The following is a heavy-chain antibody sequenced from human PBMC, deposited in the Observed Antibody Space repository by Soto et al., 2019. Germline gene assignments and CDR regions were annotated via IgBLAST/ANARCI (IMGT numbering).Heavy chain of an antibody. CDR1: GGSISSGGYY. CDR3: AAVWDGDYEAQDY. CDR2: IYYSGST. D-gene: IGHD4-17*01. V-gene: IGHV4-31*03. Sequence: QVQLQESGPGLVKPSQTLSLTCTVSGGSISSGGYYWSWIRQHPGKGREWIGYIYYSGSTYYNPSRKSRVTISVDTSKNQFSLKLSSVTAADTAVYYCAAVWDGDYEAQDYWGQGTLVTVSS. J-gene: IGHJ4*02.